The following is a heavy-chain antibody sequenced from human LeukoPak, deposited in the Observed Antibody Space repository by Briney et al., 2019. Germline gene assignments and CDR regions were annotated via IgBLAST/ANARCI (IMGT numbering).Heavy chain of an antibody. CDR3: ARALKGLFDY. Sequence: PGGSLRLSCAASGFTFSSYAMHWVRQAPGKGLEWVAVISYDGSNKYYADSVKGRFTISRDNSKNTLYLQMNSLRAEDTAVYYCARALKGLFDYWGQGTLVTVSS. CDR1: GFTFSSYA. V-gene: IGHV3-30*04. CDR2: ISYDGSNK. J-gene: IGHJ4*02.